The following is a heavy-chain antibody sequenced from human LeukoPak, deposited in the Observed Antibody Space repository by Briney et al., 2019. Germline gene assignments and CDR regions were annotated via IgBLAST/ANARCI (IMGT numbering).Heavy chain of an antibody. D-gene: IGHD1-26*01. V-gene: IGHV3-33*06. CDR3: AKDGGSYYGFDY. Sequence: GGSLRLSCAASGFTFSIYEMNWVRQAPGKGPEWVAVIWYDGSNKYYADSVKGRFTISRDNSKNTLYLQMNSLRAEDTAVYYCAKDGGSYYGFDYWGQGTLVTVSS. CDR2: IWYDGSNK. J-gene: IGHJ4*02. CDR1: GFTFSIYE.